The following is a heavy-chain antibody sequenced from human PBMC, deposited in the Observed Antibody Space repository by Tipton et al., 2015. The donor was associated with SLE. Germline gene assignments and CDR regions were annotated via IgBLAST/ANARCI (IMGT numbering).Heavy chain of an antibody. CDR3: ARGYYYDSSGYYYYYMDV. Sequence: GSLRLSCAASGFSVSGNYMTWVRQAPGKGLEWVSSISSSSSYIYYADSVKGRFTISRDNAKNSLYLQMNSLRAEDTAVYYCARGYYYDSSGYYYYYMDVWGKGTTVTVSS. CDR2: ISSSSSYI. D-gene: IGHD3-22*01. J-gene: IGHJ6*03. CDR1: GFSVSGNY. V-gene: IGHV3-21*01.